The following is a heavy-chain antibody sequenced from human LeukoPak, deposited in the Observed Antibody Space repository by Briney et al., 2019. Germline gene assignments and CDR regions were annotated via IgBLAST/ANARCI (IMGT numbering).Heavy chain of an antibody. D-gene: IGHD2/OR15-2a*01. J-gene: IGHJ4*02. V-gene: IGHV3-30-3*01. CDR1: GLTFSSCA. Sequence: GGSLRLSCAASGLTFSSCAMHWVRQAPGKGLEWVAVISDDGSNKYYADSVKGRFTISRDNSKNTLYLQMNSLRAEDTAVYYCAREGHTTGWPPFDFWGQGTLVTVSS. CDR2: ISDDGSNK. CDR3: AREGHTTGWPPFDF.